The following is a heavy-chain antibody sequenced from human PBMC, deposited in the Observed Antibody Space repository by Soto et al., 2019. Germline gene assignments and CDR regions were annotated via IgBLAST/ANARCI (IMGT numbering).Heavy chain of an antibody. CDR1: GYSITSGFY. D-gene: IGHD3-22*01. Sequence: LSLTCGVSGYSITSGFYWGWVRQSPGKGLEWIGSISYSAKTFYNPSLASRLSIAVDTSMNQFSLRLTSVTAADTALYYCTRGAGAPWVRFDSWGQGTLVTVSS. V-gene: IGHV4-38-2*01. CDR2: ISYSAKT. CDR3: TRGAGAPWVRFDS. J-gene: IGHJ4*02.